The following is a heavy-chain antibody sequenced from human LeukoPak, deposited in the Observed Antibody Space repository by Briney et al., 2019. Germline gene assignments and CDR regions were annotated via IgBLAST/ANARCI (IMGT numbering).Heavy chain of an antibody. CDR1: GYSFTGYW. D-gene: IGHD2-2*01. J-gene: IGHJ4*02. CDR2: IYPGDSDT. Sequence: GESLKISCKGSGYSFTGYWIGWVRQMPGKGLEWMGIIYPGDSDTRYSPSFQGQVTISADKSISTAYLQWSSLKASDTAMYYCARREFCSSTSCFIDYWGQGTLVTVSS. CDR3: ARREFCSSTSCFIDY. V-gene: IGHV5-51*01.